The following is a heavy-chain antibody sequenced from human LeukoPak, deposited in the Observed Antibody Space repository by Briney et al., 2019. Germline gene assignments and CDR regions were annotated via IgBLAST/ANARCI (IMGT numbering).Heavy chain of an antibody. CDR1: GFTVSSNY. D-gene: IGHD6-25*01. J-gene: IGHJ4*02. CDR2: IYSGGST. Sequence: GGSLRLSCAASGFTVSSNYMSWVRQAPGKGLEWVSFIYSGGSTYYADSVKGRFTISRDNSKNTLYLQMNSLSAEDTAVYYCASRNGIAANYWGQGTLVTVSS. CDR3: ASRNGIAANY. V-gene: IGHV3-66*01.